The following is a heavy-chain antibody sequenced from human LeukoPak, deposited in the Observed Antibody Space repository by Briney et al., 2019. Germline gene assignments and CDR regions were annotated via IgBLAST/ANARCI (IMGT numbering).Heavy chain of an antibody. CDR3: ARETLWFGESLYYYYYYMDV. J-gene: IGHJ6*03. CDR2: ISGSSGRT. D-gene: IGHD3-10*01. V-gene: IGHV3-23*01. CDR1: GFTFSNYA. Sequence: GGSLRLSCAASGFTFSNYAMNWVRQAPGKGLEWVSAISGSSGRTYYADSVKGRFTISRDNAKNSLYLQMNSLRAEDTAVYYCARETLWFGESLYYYYYYMDVWGKGTTVTISS.